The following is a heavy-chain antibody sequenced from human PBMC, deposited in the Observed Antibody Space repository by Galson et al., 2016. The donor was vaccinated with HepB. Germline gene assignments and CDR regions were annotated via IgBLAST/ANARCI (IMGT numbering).Heavy chain of an antibody. Sequence: SLRLSCAASGFTFDEYAMHWVRQAPGKGLEWVSTISWNSGTIHYMDSVKGRFTTSRDNAKNSPYLQMDGLKTEDTALYYCAKDMSAGAAASGCFDCWGQGTLVTVSS. J-gene: IGHJ4*02. CDR1: GFTFDEYA. V-gene: IGHV3-9*01. D-gene: IGHD6-13*01. CDR2: ISWNSGTI. CDR3: AKDMSAGAAASGCFDC.